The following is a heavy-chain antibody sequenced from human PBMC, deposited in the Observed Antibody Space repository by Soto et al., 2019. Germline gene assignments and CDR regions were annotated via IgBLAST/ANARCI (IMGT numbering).Heavy chain of an antibody. V-gene: IGHV3-30*18. Sequence: GGSLRLSCAASGFTFSSFGMHWVRQAPGKGLEWVALISDDGHKIYYGDSVKGRFTIFRDNSNNTLFLQMNSLRPEDTAVYYCAKDIEEVVYYYGMDVWGQGTTVTVSS. D-gene: IGHD1-26*01. CDR3: AKDIEEVVYYYGMDV. CDR2: ISDDGHKI. CDR1: GFTFSSFG. J-gene: IGHJ6*02.